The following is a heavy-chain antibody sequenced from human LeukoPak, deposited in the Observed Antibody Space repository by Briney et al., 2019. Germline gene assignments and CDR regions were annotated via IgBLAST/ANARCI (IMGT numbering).Heavy chain of an antibody. D-gene: IGHD4-11*01. CDR1: GGSISSSSYY. CDR2: IYYSGST. CDR3: ARHWGPFYSNYVDY. J-gene: IGHJ4*02. Sequence: SETLSLTCTVSGGSISSSSYYWGWIRQPPGKGLEWIGSIYYSGSTYYNPSLKSRVTISVDTSKNQFSLKLSSVTAADTAVYYCARHWGPFYSNYVDYWGQGTLVTVSS. V-gene: IGHV4-39*01.